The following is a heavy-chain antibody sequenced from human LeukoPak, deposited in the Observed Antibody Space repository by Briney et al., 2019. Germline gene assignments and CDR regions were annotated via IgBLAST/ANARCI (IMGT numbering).Heavy chain of an antibody. Sequence: GAPVKLSCKASGYTFIAYYIHWVPQAPGPGLEWVGWINPNSGGTNYAQKFQGRVTMTRDTSISTAYMELSRLRSDDTAVYYCARATFARLIGWWDSSSWYGWFDPWGQGTLVTVSS. D-gene: IGHD6-13*01. CDR3: ARATFARLIGWWDSSSWYGWFDP. CDR1: GYTFIAYY. J-gene: IGHJ5*02. V-gene: IGHV1-2*02. CDR2: INPNSGGT.